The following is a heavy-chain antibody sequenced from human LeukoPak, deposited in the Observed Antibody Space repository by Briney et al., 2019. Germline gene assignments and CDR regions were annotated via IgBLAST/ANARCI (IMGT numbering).Heavy chain of an antibody. V-gene: IGHV4-34*01. CDR3: ARGRRKYYGSGSLDY. CDR2: INHSGST. J-gene: IGHJ4*02. D-gene: IGHD3-10*01. Sequence: SETLSLTCAVYGGSFSGYYWSWIRQPPGKGLEWIREINHSGSTNCNPSLRSRVTISVDASKNQYSLNLTSVTAADTAVYYCARGRRKYYGSGSLDYWGQGTLVTVSS. CDR1: GGSFSGYY.